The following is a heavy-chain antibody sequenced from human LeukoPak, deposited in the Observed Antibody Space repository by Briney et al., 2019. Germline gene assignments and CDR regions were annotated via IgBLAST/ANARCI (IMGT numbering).Heavy chain of an antibody. Sequence: SETLSLTCTVSGGSISSYYWSWIRQPPGKGLEWIGYIYYTGSTNYNPSLKSRVTISVDTSKNQFSLKLSSVTAADTAVYYCVRDRPGGSSLDYWGQGTLVTVSS. D-gene: IGHD6-13*01. CDR3: VRDRPGGSSLDY. CDR2: IYYTGST. J-gene: IGHJ4*02. CDR1: GGSISSYY. V-gene: IGHV4-59*01.